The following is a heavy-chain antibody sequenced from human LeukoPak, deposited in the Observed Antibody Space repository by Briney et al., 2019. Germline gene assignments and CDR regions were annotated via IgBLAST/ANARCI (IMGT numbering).Heavy chain of an antibody. CDR2: VSSSGATT. Sequence: GGSLRLSCAAPGFTFTSYVMKWVRQAPGKGLEWVSAVSSSGATTYYPDSVRGRFTISRDNSKNTLYLQMNSLRAEDTAIYYCAKDLVSGHFPDAFDVWGQGTMVTVSS. D-gene: IGHD3-22*01. J-gene: IGHJ3*01. CDR3: AKDLVSGHFPDAFDV. V-gene: IGHV3-23*01. CDR1: GFTFTSYV.